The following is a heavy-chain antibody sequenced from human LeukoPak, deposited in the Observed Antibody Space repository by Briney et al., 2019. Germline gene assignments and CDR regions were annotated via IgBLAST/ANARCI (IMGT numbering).Heavy chain of an antibody. CDR1: GFTFSSYW. V-gene: IGHV3-74*01. Sequence: GGSLRLSCAASGFTFSSYWMHWVRQAPGKGLGWVSRINSDGSSTSYADSVKGRFTISRDNAKNTLYLQMNSLRAEDTAVYYCASVTGSGSRALDVWGKGTTVTISS. J-gene: IGHJ6*04. CDR2: INSDGSST. CDR3: ASVTGSGSRALDV. D-gene: IGHD3-10*01.